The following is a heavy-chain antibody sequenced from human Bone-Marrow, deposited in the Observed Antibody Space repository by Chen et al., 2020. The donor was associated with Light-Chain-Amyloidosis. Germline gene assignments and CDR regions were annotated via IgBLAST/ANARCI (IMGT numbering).Heavy chain of an antibody. D-gene: IGHD1-26*01. V-gene: IGHV1-69*04. CDR2: IIPILGIA. Sequence: QVQLVQSGAEVKKPGPSVKVSCKASGGTFSSYAISWVRQAPGQGLEWMGRIIPILGIANYAQKFQGRVTITADKSTSTAYMELSSLRSDDTAVYYCARGMVGATRGLGYWGEGTLVTVSS. J-gene: IGHJ4*02. CDR1: GGTFSSYA. CDR3: ARGMVGATRGLGY.